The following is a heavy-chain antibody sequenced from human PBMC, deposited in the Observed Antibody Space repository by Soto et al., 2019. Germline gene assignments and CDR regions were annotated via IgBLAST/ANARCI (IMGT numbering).Heavy chain of an antibody. J-gene: IGHJ4*02. CDR1: GGSISSGGYY. D-gene: IGHD2-15*01. V-gene: IGHV4-31*03. CDR3: ARDPDCSGGSCHGYSFDY. CDR2: IYYSGST. Sequence: QVQLQESGPGLVKPSQTLSHTCTVSGGSISSGGYYWSWISQHPGKGLECIGYIYYSGSTYYNPSLKSRITISVDTSKNQFSLKLSSVTAADTAVYYSARDPDCSGGSCHGYSFDYWGQGTLVTVSS.